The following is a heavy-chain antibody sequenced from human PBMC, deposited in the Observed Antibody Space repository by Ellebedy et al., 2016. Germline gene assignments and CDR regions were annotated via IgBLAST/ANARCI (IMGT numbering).Heavy chain of an antibody. V-gene: IGHV3-21*01. J-gene: IGHJ4*02. Sequence: GESLKISCAASGFTFSSYSMNWVRQAPGKGLEWVSSISSSSSYIYYADPVKGRFTISRDNAKNSLFLQMNSLRAEDTAVYFCARDVLMTTVTTGGFDYWGQGTLVTVSS. CDR1: GFTFSSYS. D-gene: IGHD4-11*01. CDR3: ARDVLMTTVTTGGFDY. CDR2: ISSSSSYI.